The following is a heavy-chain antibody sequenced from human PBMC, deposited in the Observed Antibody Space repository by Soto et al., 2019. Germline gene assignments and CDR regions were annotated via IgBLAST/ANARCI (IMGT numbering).Heavy chain of an antibody. V-gene: IGHV1-69*06. CDR3: AKGRWLQSDYYYGMDV. CDR1: GGAFSSYA. J-gene: IGHJ6*02. D-gene: IGHD5-12*01. CDR2: IIPIFGTA. Sequence: SVKGSYKYCGGAFSSYAISLVRRAPGQGLEWIGGIIPIFGTANYAQKFQGRVTITADKSTSTAYMELSSLRSEDTAVYYCAKGRWLQSDYYYGMDVWGQGTTVTVSS.